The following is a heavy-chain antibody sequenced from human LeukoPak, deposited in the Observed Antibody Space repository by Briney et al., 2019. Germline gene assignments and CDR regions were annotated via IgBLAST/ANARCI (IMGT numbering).Heavy chain of an antibody. CDR1: GYTFTGYY. CDR3: ARDLPGVYYYDSSGYYPLDY. V-gene: IGHV1-2*02. Sequence: ASVKVSCKASGYTFTGYYMHWVRQAPGQGLEWMGWINPNSGGTNYAQKFQGRVTMTRDTSISTAYMELSRLRSDDTAVYYCARDLPGVYYYDSSGYYPLDYWGQGTLVTVSS. D-gene: IGHD3-22*01. CDR2: INPNSGGT. J-gene: IGHJ4*02.